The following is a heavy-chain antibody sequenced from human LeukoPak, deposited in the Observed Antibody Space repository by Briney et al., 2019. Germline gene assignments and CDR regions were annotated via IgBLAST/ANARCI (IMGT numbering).Heavy chain of an antibody. V-gene: IGHV1-8*02. CDR3: ARGLRMYYGSGSRAGLGY. CDR2: MNPNSGNT. D-gene: IGHD3-10*01. CDR1: GYSFINYD. Sequence: ASVKVSCKASGYSFINYDINWVRQATGQGLEWMGWMNPNSGNTGYAQKFQGRVTMTRNTSISTAYMELSSLRSEDTAVYYCARGLRMYYGSGSRAGLGYWGQGTLVTVSS. J-gene: IGHJ4*02.